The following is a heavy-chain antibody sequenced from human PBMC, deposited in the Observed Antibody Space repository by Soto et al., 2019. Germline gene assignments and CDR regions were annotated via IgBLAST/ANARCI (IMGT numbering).Heavy chain of an antibody. CDR2: ISAYNGNT. CDR1: GYTFTSYG. J-gene: IGHJ5*02. V-gene: IGHV1-18*04. CDR3: ARDLYSSSYNWFDP. Sequence: ASVKVSCKASGYTFTSYGISWVRQAPGQGLEWMGWISAYNGNTNYAQKLQGRVTMTTDTSTSTAYMELRSLRSDDTAVYYCARDLYSSSYNWFDPWGQGTMVTVYS. D-gene: IGHD6-13*01.